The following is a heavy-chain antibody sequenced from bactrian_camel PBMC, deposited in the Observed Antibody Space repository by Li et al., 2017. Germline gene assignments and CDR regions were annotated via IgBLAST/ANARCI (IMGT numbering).Heavy chain of an antibody. CDR1: GFNFDYYA. J-gene: IGHJ4*01. D-gene: IGHD5*01. Sequence: DVQLVESGGGSVQAGETLKLSCTASGFNFDYYAMSWVRQSAGKGLEWVSTIYTGDGRTKSADSVKGRFTMSRDNAKNMLYLQMNNLRADDTAMYYCAFGLFADFGLGRGTQVTVS. V-gene: IGHV3S42*01. CDR2: IYTGDGRT.